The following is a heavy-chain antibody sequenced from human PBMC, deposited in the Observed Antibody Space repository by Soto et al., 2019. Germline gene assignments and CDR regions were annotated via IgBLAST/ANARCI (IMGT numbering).Heavy chain of an antibody. V-gene: IGHV3-30*18. CDR3: AKGDNHYDFWSGYYTGPFDY. J-gene: IGHJ4*02. CDR2: ISYDGSNK. D-gene: IGHD3-3*01. Sequence: QVQLVESGGGVVQPGRSLRLSCAASGFTFSSYGMHWVRQAPGKGLEWVAVISYDGSNKYYADSVKGRFTISRDNSKNTQYLQMNSLRAEDTAVYYCAKGDNHYDFWSGYYTGPFDYWGQGTLVTVSS. CDR1: GFTFSSYG.